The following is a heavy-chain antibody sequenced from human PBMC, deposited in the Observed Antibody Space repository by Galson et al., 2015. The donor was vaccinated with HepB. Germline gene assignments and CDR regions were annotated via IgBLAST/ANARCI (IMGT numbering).Heavy chain of an antibody. J-gene: IGHJ5*02. CDR3: ARDEAGDIVVVPAALGQDWFDP. CDR1: GYTFTSYG. CDR2: ISAYNGNT. Sequence: SVKVSCKASGYTFTSYGISWVRQAPGQGLEWMGWISAYNGNTNYAQKLQGRVTMTTDTSTSTAYMELRSLRSDDTAVYYCARDEAGDIVVVPAALGQDWFDPWGQVTLFTVYS. V-gene: IGHV1-18*01. D-gene: IGHD2-2*01.